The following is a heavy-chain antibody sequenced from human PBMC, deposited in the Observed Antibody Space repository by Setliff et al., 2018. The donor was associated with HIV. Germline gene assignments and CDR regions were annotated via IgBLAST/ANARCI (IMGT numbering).Heavy chain of an antibody. CDR3: ARAYYYEGYYMDV. Sequence: PLETLSLTCTVSGGSISSYYWTWIRQPPGEGLEWIGYVYYSGSTIYNPSLNSRVTISVDTSKNQFSLKLSSVTAVDTAVYYCARAYYYEGYYMDVWGKGTTVTVSS. CDR1: GGSISSYY. V-gene: IGHV4-59*01. CDR2: VYYSGST. J-gene: IGHJ6*03. D-gene: IGHD3-22*01.